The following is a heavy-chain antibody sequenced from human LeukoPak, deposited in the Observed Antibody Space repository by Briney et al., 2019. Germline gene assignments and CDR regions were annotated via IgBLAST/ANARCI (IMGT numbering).Heavy chain of an antibody. J-gene: IGHJ4*02. V-gene: IGHV3-7*01. CDR2: IKEDGSEK. CDR3: ARGSSGYQ. D-gene: IGHD3-22*01. Sequence: GGSLRLSCAASGFTFSTYWMSWVRQAPGKGLEWVANIKEDGSEKYYGDSVKGRFTISRDNAKNSLYLEMNSLRVEDTDVYYCARGSSGYQWGQGTLVTVSS. CDR1: GFTFSTYW.